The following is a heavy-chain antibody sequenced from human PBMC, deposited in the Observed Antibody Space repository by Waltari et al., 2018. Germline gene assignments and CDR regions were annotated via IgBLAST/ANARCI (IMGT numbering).Heavy chain of an antibody. CDR2: IYYSGST. CDR1: GGSISSSSSY. J-gene: IGHJ6*04. V-gene: IGHV4-39*07. D-gene: IGHD6-6*01. CDR3: ARGPSIAARPGNKADV. Sequence: QLQLQESGPGLVKPSETLSLTCTVSGGSISSSSSYWGWFRHPPGKGLEWIGSIYYSGSTYYNPSLKSRVTISVDTSKNQFSLKLSSVTAADTAVYYCARGPSIAARPGNKADVWGKGTTVTVSS.